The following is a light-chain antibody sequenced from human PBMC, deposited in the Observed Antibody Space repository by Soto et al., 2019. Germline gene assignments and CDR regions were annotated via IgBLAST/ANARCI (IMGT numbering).Light chain of an antibody. CDR1: QDIGSW. CDR3: QQGGSFPIT. V-gene: IGKV1-12*01. J-gene: IGKJ5*01. Sequence: DIQMTQSPSSVSASVGDRVTITCRASQDIGSWLAWYQQKPGKAPDLLIYGASSLQSGVPSRFYGSGSGTDFTPTISSLQPEDVATYYCQQGGSFPITFGQGTRLEIK. CDR2: GAS.